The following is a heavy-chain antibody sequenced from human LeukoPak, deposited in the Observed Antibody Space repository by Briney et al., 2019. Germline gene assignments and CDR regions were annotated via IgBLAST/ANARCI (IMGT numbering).Heavy chain of an antibody. CDR3: IQEDSGRDY. CDR1: GGSISSGSYY. J-gene: IGHJ4*02. CDR2: INHSGST. D-gene: IGHD1-1*01. Sequence: PSQTLSLTCTVSGGSISSGSYYWSWIRQPPGKGLEWIGEINHSGSTNYNPSLKSRVTISIDTSKNQFFLMLSSVTAADTAVYYCIQEDSGRDYWGQGTLVTVSS. V-gene: IGHV4-39*07.